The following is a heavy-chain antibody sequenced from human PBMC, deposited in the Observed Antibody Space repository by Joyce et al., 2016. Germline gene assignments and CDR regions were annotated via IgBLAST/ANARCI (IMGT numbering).Heavy chain of an antibody. CDR1: GGSISDGGYY. J-gene: IGHJ4*02. Sequence: QVQLQESGPGLVQPSQTLSLTCGVSGGSISDGGYYWSWIRQRPGQGLEWIGYSNYSGNTYYNPSLKGLLTISIDMSKNQFSLRLTSVTAADTAVYYCARVPLSSAFDYWGQGILVTVSS. CDR3: ARVPLSSAFDY. D-gene: IGHD1-26*01. CDR2: SNYSGNT. V-gene: IGHV4-31*01.